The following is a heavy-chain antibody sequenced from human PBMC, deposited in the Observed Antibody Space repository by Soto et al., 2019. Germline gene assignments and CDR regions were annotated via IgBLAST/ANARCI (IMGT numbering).Heavy chain of an antibody. Sequence: PGGSLRLSCAASGFTFSSYAMSWVRQAPGKGLEWVSAISGSGGSTYYADSVKGRFTISRDNSKNTLYLQMNSLRAEDTAVYYCAMLTYYDFWSGYHPADYWGQGTLVTVSS. V-gene: IGHV3-23*01. CDR2: ISGSGGST. D-gene: IGHD3-3*01. CDR3: AMLTYYDFWSGYHPADY. J-gene: IGHJ4*02. CDR1: GFTFSSYA.